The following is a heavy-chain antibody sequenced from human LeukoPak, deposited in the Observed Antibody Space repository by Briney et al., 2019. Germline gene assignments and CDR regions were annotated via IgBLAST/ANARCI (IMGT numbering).Heavy chain of an antibody. Sequence: SETLSLTRTVSGGSISSGGYYWSWIRQHPGKGLEWIGYIYYSGSTYYNPSLKSRVTISVDTSKNQFSLKLSSVTAADTAVYYCARAGGFFSPFGYWGQGTLVTVSS. D-gene: IGHD3-3*01. CDR3: ARAGGFFSPFGY. CDR2: IYYSGST. CDR1: GGSISSGGYY. J-gene: IGHJ4*02. V-gene: IGHV4-31*03.